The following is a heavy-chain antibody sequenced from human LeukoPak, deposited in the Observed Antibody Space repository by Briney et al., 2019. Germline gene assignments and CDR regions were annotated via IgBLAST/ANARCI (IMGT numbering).Heavy chain of an antibody. CDR1: GGSISSSSYY. CDR2: IYYSGST. Sequence: PSETLSLTCSVSGGSISSSSYYWDWMRQPPGKGLEWIGSIYYSGSTYYNPSLKSRVTISVDTSKNQFSLKLSSVTAADTAVYYCARVESPLRYFDWYLDYWGQGTLVTVSS. V-gene: IGHV4-39*07. CDR3: ARVESPLRYFDWYLDY. D-gene: IGHD3-9*01. J-gene: IGHJ4*02.